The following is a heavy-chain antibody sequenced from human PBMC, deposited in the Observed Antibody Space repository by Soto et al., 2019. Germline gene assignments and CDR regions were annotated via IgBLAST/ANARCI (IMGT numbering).Heavy chain of an antibody. D-gene: IGHD3-16*01. Sequence: GGSLRLSCAASGLTITAYAMHWVRQAPGKGLEGVAVISYDGTNKHYADSVKGRFTISRDNSKNTLYLEMNSPRAEDTDVYYCATDSYGIDYWGQGTLVTVSS. CDR1: GLTITAYA. V-gene: IGHV3-30-3*01. J-gene: IGHJ4*02. CDR3: ATDSYGIDY. CDR2: ISYDGTNK.